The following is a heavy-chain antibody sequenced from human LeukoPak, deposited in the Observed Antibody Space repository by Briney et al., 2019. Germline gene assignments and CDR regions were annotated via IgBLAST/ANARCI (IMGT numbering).Heavy chain of an antibody. CDR2: ISSISTYI. D-gene: IGHD3-10*01. J-gene: IGHJ3*02. V-gene: IGHV3-21*01. Sequence: GGSLRHSCAASGFTFSSYSMNWVRQAPGKGLQWVSSISSISTYIYYADSVTCRFTISRDNAKNSLYLQMNSLRGEDTAVYYCARGDGATPPDVFDIWGQGTTVPVSS. CDR3: ARGDGATPPDVFDI. CDR1: GFTFSSYS.